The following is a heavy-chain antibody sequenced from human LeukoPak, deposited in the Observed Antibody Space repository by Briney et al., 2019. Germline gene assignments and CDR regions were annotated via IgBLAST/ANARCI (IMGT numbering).Heavy chain of an antibody. J-gene: IGHJ4*02. CDR3: AREGEEIVTDNFFY. D-gene: IGHD2-15*01. CDR2: INPSGGST. CDR1: GYTFTSYY. Sequence: ASVKVSCKPSGYTFTSYYMHWDRQAPGQGLEWMGIINPSGGSTTYAQMFQGRVTMTRDTSTRTVYMELSRLSNHDTVSSYCAREGEEIVTDNFFYWGQGTLVTVSS. V-gene: IGHV1-46*01.